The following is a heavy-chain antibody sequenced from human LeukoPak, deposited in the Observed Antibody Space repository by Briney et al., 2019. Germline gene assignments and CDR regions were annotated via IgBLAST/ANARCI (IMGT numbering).Heavy chain of an antibody. CDR3: ARDYLGYCSSTSCPDYYYYGMDV. Sequence: PGGSLRLSCAASGFTFSNYAMSWVRQAPGKGLEWVSTISGSGGSTFYADSVKGRFTISRDNSKNTLYLQMNSLRAEDTAVYYCARDYLGYCSSTSCPDYYYYGMDVWGQGTTVTVSS. D-gene: IGHD2-2*01. CDR2: ISGSGGST. J-gene: IGHJ6*02. CDR1: GFTFSNYA. V-gene: IGHV3-23*01.